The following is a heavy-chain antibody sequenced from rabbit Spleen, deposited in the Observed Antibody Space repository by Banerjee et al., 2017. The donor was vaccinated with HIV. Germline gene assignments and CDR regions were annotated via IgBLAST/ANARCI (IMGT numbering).Heavy chain of an antibody. CDR3: ARNYVNVFDP. V-gene: IGHV1S40*01. Sequence: QSLEESGGDLVKPGASLTLTCTASGFSFSITYYMCWVRQAPGKGLEWIACIDSGGSGSAAYANWAKGRFTISRTSSTTVTLRMTSLTDADTATYFCARNYVNVFDPWGPGTLVTVS. J-gene: IGHJ2*01. D-gene: IGHD1-1*01. CDR2: IDSGGSGSA. CDR1: GFSFSITYY.